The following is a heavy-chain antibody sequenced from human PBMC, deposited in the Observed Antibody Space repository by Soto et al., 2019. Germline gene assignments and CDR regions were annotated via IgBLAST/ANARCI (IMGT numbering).Heavy chain of an antibody. Sequence: EVQVVESGGGLAQPGGSLILSCRASGFTFSSYSMNWVRQAPGRGLEWVSFIGGAGTTKYYADYVKGRFTISRDNAGNSLFLQMSSLRPEDTAVYYWARDRRDGVGYFDSWGQGALVTVSP. J-gene: IGHJ4*02. CDR1: GFTFSSYS. CDR2: IGGAGTTK. V-gene: IGHV3-48*01. D-gene: IGHD2-8*01. CDR3: ARDRRDGVGYFDS.